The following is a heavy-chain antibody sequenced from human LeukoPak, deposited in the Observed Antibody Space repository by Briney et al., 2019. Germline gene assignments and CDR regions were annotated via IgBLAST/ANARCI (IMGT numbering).Heavy chain of an antibody. CDR3: ARALGSGNTRGYLDY. V-gene: IGHV3-48*03. Sequence: GGSLRLSCAASGFTFSSYEMNWVRQAPGKGLEWVSYISSNGGRIYSADSLKGRVTISRDNAKNSLYPQMNSLRAEDTGVYYCARALGSGNTRGYLDYWGQGALVTVSS. CDR1: GFTFSSYE. D-gene: IGHD3-10*01. J-gene: IGHJ4*02. CDR2: ISSNGGRI.